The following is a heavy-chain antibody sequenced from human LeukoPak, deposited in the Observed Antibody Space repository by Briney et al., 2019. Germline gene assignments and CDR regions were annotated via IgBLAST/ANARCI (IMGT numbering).Heavy chain of an antibody. Sequence: GGSLRLSCAASGFTFSSYAMHWVRQAPGKGLEWVAVISYDGSNKYYADSVKGRSTISRDNSKNTLYLQMNSLRAEDTAVYYCAISSGIDYWGQGTLVTVSS. CDR2: ISYDGSNK. V-gene: IGHV3-30-3*01. D-gene: IGHD6-19*01. CDR3: AISSGIDY. CDR1: GFTFSSYA. J-gene: IGHJ4*02.